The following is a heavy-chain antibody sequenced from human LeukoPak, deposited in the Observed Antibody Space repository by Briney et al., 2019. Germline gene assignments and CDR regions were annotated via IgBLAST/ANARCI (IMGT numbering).Heavy chain of an antibody. CDR3: VCVFDGYDPTPNDAFDM. J-gene: IGHJ3*02. CDR1: GYKFTNYW. CDR2: IYPEDSDT. V-gene: IGHV5-51*01. Sequence: GESLKISCEGSGYKFTNYWIGWVRQMPGKGLEWTGIIYPEDSDTRFSPSFEGQVTFSVDKSIRTAYVQWSSLKASDTAMYYCVCVFDGYDPTPNDAFDMWGQGTMVSVSS. D-gene: IGHD5-12*01.